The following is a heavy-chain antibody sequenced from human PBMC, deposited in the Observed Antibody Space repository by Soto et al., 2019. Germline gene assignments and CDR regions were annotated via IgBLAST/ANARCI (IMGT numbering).Heavy chain of an antibody. V-gene: IGHV3-33*01. CDR1: GFTFSSYG. D-gene: IGHD6-19*01. J-gene: IGHJ4*02. CDR3: ATSSGWYGEAGFFDY. Sequence: SLRLSCAASGFTFSSYGMHWVRQAPGKGLEWVAVIWYDGSNKYYADSVKGRFTISRDNSKNTLYLQMNSLRAEDTAVYYCATSSGWYGEAGFFDYWGQGTLVTVSS. CDR2: IWYDGSNK.